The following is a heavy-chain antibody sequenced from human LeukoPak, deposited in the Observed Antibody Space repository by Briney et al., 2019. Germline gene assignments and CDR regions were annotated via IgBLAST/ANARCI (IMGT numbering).Heavy chain of an antibody. V-gene: IGHV3-30-3*01. D-gene: IGHD3-22*01. Sequence: ERSLRLSCAASGFTFSSYAMHWVRQAPGKGLEWVAVISYDGSNKYYADSVKGRFTISRDNSKNTLYLQMNSLRAEDTAVYYCARDSVYYDSSGSLFFDYWGQGTLVTVSS. CDR1: GFTFSSYA. J-gene: IGHJ4*02. CDR2: ISYDGSNK. CDR3: ARDSVYYDSSGSLFFDY.